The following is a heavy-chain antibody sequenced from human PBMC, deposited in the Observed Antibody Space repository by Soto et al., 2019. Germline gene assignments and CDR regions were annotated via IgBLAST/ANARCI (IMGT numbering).Heavy chain of an antibody. CDR1: GFTFSYFT. CDR2: ITSSSSHK. CDR3: ARLRSDGFDI. Sequence: EVQLVESGGALVKPGESLRLSCAASGFTFSYFTMNWVRQAPGKGLEWVASITSSSSHKYSADSVRGRFTFSRDNANNSRYLQMNSLRVEDTAVYYCARLRSDGFDIWGQGTLVTVSS. V-gene: IGHV3-21*01. J-gene: IGHJ3*02.